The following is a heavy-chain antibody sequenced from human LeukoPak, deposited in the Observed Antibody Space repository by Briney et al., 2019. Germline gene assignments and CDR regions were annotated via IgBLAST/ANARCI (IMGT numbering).Heavy chain of an antibody. CDR1: GFTFSSYA. CDR3: ARDASIVVVVAALRH. CDR2: ISYDGSNK. J-gene: IGHJ4*02. Sequence: GGSLRLSCAPSGFTFSSYAMHWVRQAPGNGLEWVAVISYDGSNKYYADSVKGRFTISRDNSKNTLYLQMNSLRAEDTAVYYCARDASIVVVVAALRHWGQGTLVTVSS. V-gene: IGHV3-30*01. D-gene: IGHD2-15*01.